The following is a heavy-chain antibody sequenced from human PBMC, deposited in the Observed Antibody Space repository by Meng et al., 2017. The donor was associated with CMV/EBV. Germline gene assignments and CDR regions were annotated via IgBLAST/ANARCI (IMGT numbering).Heavy chain of an antibody. CDR2: IWYDGSNK. D-gene: IGHD1-26*01. V-gene: IGHV3-33*01. CDR3: ARNEGSSLGY. Sequence: GGSLRLSCAASGFTFSSYGMHWVRQAPGKGLEWVAVIWYDGSNKYYADSVKGRFTISRDNAKNSLYLQMNSLRAEDTAVYYCARNEGSSLGYWGQGTLVTVSS. CDR1: GFTFSSYG. J-gene: IGHJ4*02.